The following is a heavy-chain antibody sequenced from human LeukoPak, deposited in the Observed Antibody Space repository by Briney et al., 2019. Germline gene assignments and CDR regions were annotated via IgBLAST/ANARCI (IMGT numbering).Heavy chain of an antibody. CDR3: ARRLGFYCSSTSCYVFDY. D-gene: IGHD2-2*01. V-gene: IGHV5-51*01. Sequence: GESLKISCKGSGYSFTSYWIGWVRQMPGKGLECMGIIYPGDSDTRYSPSFQGQVTISADKSISTAYLQWSSLKASDTAMYYCARRLGFYCSSTSCYVFDYWGQGTLVTVSS. CDR1: GYSFTSYW. CDR2: IYPGDSDT. J-gene: IGHJ4*02.